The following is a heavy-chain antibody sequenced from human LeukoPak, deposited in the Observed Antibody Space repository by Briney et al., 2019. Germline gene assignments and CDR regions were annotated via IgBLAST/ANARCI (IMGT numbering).Heavy chain of an antibody. CDR3: ATLGEYFDSSGYYYN. D-gene: IGHD3-22*01. CDR2: INHSGST. V-gene: IGHV4-34*01. Sequence: SETLSLTCAVYGGSFSGYYWSWIRQPPGEGLEWIGEINHSGSTYYNPSLKSRVTISVDTSKNQFSLKLTSVTAADTAVYYCATLGEYFDSSGYYYNWGQGTLVTVSS. CDR1: GGSFSGYY. J-gene: IGHJ4*02.